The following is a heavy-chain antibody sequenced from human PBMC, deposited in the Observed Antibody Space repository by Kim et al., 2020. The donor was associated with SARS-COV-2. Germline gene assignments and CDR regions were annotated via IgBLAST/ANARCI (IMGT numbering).Heavy chain of an antibody. CDR2: IYHSGAT. V-gene: IGHV4-4*02. CDR1: GGSITSSNW. Sequence: SETLSLTCVVSGGSITSSNWWSWVRQSPGKGLEWIGEIYHSGATSYSPSLRSRVSISVDKSKNQFSLKLNSVTAADTAVYYCARDSLIRAPYYFYGIDVWGQGTTITVSS. J-gene: IGHJ6*02. D-gene: IGHD3-10*01. CDR3: ARDSLIRAPYYFYGIDV.